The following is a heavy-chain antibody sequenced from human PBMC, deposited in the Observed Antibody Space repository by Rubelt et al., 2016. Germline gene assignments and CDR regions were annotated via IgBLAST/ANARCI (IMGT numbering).Heavy chain of an antibody. CDR3: ARASSGSPRFGFDY. J-gene: IGHJ4*02. CDR2: IYYSGST. Sequence: QLQLQESGPGLVKPSETLSLTCTVSGGSISSSSYYWGCIRQPPGKGLEWIGDIYYSGSTNYNPSLKSRVTISIETSKTQFSLKLSSWTAADTAVYYCARASSGSPRFGFDYWGQGTLVTVSS. CDR1: GGSISSSSYY. V-gene: IGHV4-61*05. D-gene: IGHD6-25*01.